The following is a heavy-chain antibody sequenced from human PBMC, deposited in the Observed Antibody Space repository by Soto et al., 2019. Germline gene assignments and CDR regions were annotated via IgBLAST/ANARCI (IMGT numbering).Heavy chain of an antibody. CDR1: GGSISSGYYY. CDR3: ARVRYSDNWHGLIDF. Sequence: SETLSLTCSVSGGSISSGYYYWSWIRQPPGKGLEWIGNIYYSGNTYYNPSLKSRVAISMDRAKNQFSLHLSSVTAEDTAVYFCARVRYSDNWHGLIDFWGLGTLVTVSS. V-gene: IGHV4-30-4*01. J-gene: IGHJ4*02. CDR2: IYYSGNT. D-gene: IGHD4-4*01.